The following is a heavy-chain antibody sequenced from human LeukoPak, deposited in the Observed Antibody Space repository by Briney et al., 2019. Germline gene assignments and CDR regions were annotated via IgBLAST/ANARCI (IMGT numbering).Heavy chain of an antibody. CDR3: ARMPWDYYYYYMDV. CDR1: GHTFTSYG. D-gene: IGHD2-2*01. V-gene: IGHV1-18*01. J-gene: IGHJ6*03. Sequence: ASVKVSCKASGHTFTSYGISWVRQAPGQGLEWMGWISAYNGNTNYAQKLQGRVTMTTDTSTSTAYMELRSLRSDDTAVYYCARMPWDYYYYYMDVWGKGTTVTVSS. CDR2: ISAYNGNT.